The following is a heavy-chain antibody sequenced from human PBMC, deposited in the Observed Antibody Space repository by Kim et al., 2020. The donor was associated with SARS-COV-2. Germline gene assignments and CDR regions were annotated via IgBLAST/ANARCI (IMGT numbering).Heavy chain of an antibody. D-gene: IGHD3-22*01. J-gene: IGHJ6*02. CDR1: VGTFSSYA. CDR2: IIPIFGTA. V-gene: IGHV1-69*13. CDR3: ARGSITMTVVVIPPYYGMDC. Sequence: SVKVSCKAAVGTFSSYAISWVRQAPGQGLEGMGGIIPIFGTANYAQKFQGRVTITADEATSTAYMELRSLRSADPAVYFWARGSITMTVVVIPPYYGMDCWGQRTTVTVSS.